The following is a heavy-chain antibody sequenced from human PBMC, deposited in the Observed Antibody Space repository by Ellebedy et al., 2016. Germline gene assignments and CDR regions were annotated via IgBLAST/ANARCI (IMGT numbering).Heavy chain of an antibody. D-gene: IGHD6-19*01. CDR3: ARGRTAVANTADWFDP. CDR1: GYTFTSYD. J-gene: IGHJ5*02. Sequence: ASVKVSCXASGYTFTSYDMIWVRQATGQGLEWMGWMNPNSGNTGYTQKFQGRVTMTRNTSMSTAYMELNSLRSEDTAVYYCARGRTAVANTADWFDPWGQGTLVTVSS. CDR2: MNPNSGNT. V-gene: IGHV1-8*01.